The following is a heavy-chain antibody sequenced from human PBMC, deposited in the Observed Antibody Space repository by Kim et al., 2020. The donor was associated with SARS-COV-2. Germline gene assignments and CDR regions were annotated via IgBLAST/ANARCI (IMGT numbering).Heavy chain of an antibody. Sequence: GGSLRLSCAASGFTFSSYAMSWVRQAPGKGLEWVSAISGSGGSTYYADSVKGRFTISRDNSKNTLYLQMNSLRAEDTAVYYCAKGLDCSGGSCYLYYYYYGMDVWGQGTTVTVSS. CDR2: ISGSGGST. V-gene: IGHV3-23*01. D-gene: IGHD2-15*01. CDR1: GFTFSSYA. J-gene: IGHJ6*02. CDR3: AKGLDCSGGSCYLYYYYYGMDV.